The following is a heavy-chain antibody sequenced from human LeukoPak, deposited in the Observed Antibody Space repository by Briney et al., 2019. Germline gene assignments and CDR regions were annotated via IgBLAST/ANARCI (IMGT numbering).Heavy chain of an antibody. CDR3: AREYGDYDPNWFDP. V-gene: IGHV4-61*02. J-gene: IGHJ5*02. CDR1: GGSISSSSYY. CDR2: IYTSGST. D-gene: IGHD4-17*01. Sequence: PSETLSLTCTVSGGSISSSSYYWSWIRQPAGKGLEWIGRIYTSGSTNYNPSLKSRVTMSVDTSKNQFSLKLSSVTAADTAVYYCAREYGDYDPNWFDPWGQGTLVTVSS.